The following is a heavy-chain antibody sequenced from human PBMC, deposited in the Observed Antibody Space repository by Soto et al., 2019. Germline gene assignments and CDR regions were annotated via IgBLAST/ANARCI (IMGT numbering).Heavy chain of an antibody. J-gene: IGHJ4*02. D-gene: IGHD3-22*01. CDR2: INHRGST. CDR1: GGSFSGYY. Sequence: PSETLSLTCAVYGGSFSGYYWSWIRQPPGKGLEWIGEINHRGSTNYNPSLKSRVTISVDTSKNQFSLKLSSVTAADTAVHYCARWILYDSSGSYYFDYWGQGTLVTVSS. CDR3: ARWILYDSSGSYYFDY. V-gene: IGHV4-34*01.